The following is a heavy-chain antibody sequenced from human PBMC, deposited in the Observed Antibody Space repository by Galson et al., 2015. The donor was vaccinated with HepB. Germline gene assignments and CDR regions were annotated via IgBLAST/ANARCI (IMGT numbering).Heavy chain of an antibody. Sequence: SLRLSCAASGFTFINYAMSWVRQAPGKGLEWVSGITGSGGGTFYADSVKGRFTISRDNSRNTVSLQVNSLRAEDTAVYYCAKGVRENLYDSSGYYFVGGFDIWGQGTLVTVSS. D-gene: IGHD3-22*01. CDR2: ITGSGGGT. V-gene: IGHV3-23*01. CDR1: GFTFINYA. J-gene: IGHJ3*02. CDR3: AKGVRENLYDSSGYYFVGGFDI.